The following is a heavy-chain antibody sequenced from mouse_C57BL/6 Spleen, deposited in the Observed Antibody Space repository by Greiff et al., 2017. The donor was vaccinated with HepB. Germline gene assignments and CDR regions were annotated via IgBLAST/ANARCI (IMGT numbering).Heavy chain of an antibody. J-gene: IGHJ4*01. CDR1: GFNIKNTY. CDR3: ARAIYYYGSSYAMDY. D-gene: IGHD1-1*01. V-gene: IGHV14-3*01. Sequence: EVQRVESVAELVRPGASVKLSCTASGFNIKNTYMHWVKQRPEQGLEWIGRIDPANGNTKYAPKFQGKATITADTSSNTAYLQLSSLTSEDTAIYYCARAIYYYGSSYAMDYWGQGTSVTVSS. CDR2: IDPANGNT.